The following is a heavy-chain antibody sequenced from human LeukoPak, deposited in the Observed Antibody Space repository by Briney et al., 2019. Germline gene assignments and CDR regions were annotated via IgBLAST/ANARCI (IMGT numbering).Heavy chain of an antibody. CDR3: ARRPYGSGSYYKNYYYYYYMDV. V-gene: IGHV4-34*01. D-gene: IGHD3-10*01. Sequence: SETLSLTCAVYGGSFSGYYWTWIRQPPGKGLEWIGEINHSGSTNYNPSLKSRVTISVDTSKNQFSPKLSSVTAADTAVYYCARRPYGSGSYYKNYYYYYYMDVWGKGTTVTVSS. CDR2: INHSGST. CDR1: GGSFSGYY. J-gene: IGHJ6*03.